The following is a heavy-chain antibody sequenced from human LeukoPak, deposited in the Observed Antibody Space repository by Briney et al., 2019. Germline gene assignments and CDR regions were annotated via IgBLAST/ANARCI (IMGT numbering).Heavy chain of an antibody. Sequence: GSLRLSLAASGSTFSIYSMNWVRQPPAKGLEWVSSISSSSSYIYYADSVNGRFTISRDNAKNSLYLQMNSLRAEDTAVYYCARDSGYYYHGMDVWGEGTTVTVSS. CDR2: ISSSSSYI. V-gene: IGHV3-21*01. J-gene: IGHJ6*04. CDR3: ARDSGYYYHGMDV. CDR1: GSTFSIYS.